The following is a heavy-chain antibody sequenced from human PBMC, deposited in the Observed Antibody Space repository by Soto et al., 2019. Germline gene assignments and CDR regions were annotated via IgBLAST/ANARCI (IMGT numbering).Heavy chain of an antibody. V-gene: IGHV3-66*01. Sequence: PGGSLRLSCAASGFTFSSYAMSWVRQAPGKGLEWISLINAGGSTLYADSVQGRFIISRDNSNNTLYLQMNSLRVEDTAMYYCVRENYYYGMDVWGQGTAVTVSS. CDR2: INAGGST. CDR1: GFTFSSYA. CDR3: VRENYYYGMDV. J-gene: IGHJ6*02.